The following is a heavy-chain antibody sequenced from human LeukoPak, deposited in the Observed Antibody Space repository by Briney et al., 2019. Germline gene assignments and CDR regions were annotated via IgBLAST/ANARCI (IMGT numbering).Heavy chain of an antibody. J-gene: IGHJ4*02. D-gene: IGHD5-12*01. CDR2: IIPILGIA. CDR3: ARDREERIRGYSGYDFDY. Sequence: SVKVSCKASGGTFSSYAISWVRQAPGQGLEWMGRIIPILGIANYAQKLQGRVTMTTDTSTSTAYMELRSLRSDDTAVYYCARDREERIRGYSGYDFDYWGQGTLVTVSS. V-gene: IGHV1-69*04. CDR1: GGTFSSYA.